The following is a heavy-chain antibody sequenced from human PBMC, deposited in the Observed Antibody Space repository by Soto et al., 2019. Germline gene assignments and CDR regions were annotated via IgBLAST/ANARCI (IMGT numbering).Heavy chain of an antibody. J-gene: IGHJ4*02. Sequence: GGSLRLSCAASGFTFSSYAMSWVRQAPGKGLERVSALSGNGGSTYYADSVKGRFTISKDNSKNTLYLQMDSLRAEDTAVYYCAKERYYDILTGYSGFDYWGQGTLVTVSS. CDR3: AKERYYDILTGYSGFDY. V-gene: IGHV3-23*01. D-gene: IGHD3-9*01. CDR1: GFTFSSYA. CDR2: LSGNGGST.